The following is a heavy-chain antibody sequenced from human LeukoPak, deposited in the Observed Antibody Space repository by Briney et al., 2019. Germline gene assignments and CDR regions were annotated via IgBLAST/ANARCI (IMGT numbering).Heavy chain of an antibody. V-gene: IGHV3-7*01. CDR3: AKDTAPSVVVPAAISY. D-gene: IGHD2-2*01. J-gene: IGHJ4*01. CDR2: MKEGGGEK. Sequence: GGSLRLSCAASGFTFSRFWMSWVRQAPGKGLEWVAIMKEGGGEKYYVASVKGRFTISRDNSKNTMYLQMNSLRAEDTAVYYCAKDTAPSVVVPAAISYWGQGTLVTVSS. CDR1: GFTFSRFW.